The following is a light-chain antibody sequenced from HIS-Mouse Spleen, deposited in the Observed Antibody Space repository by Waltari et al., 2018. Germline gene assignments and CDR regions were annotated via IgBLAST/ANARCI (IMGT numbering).Light chain of an antibody. V-gene: IGKV1-9*01. CDR3: QQLNSYPPT. CDR1: QGISSY. CDR2: AAS. J-gene: IGKJ1*01. Sequence: DIQLTQSPSFLSASVGDRVTITCRASQGISSYLAWYQQKPGKAPKLLIYAASTLQSWVPSRFIGSGSGTEFTLTISSLQPEDFATYYCQQLNSYPPTFGQGTKVEIK.